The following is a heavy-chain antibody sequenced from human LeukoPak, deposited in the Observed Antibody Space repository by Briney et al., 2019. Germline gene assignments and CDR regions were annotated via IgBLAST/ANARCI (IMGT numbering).Heavy chain of an antibody. Sequence: PGGSLRLSCEASGFTFGNYAMNWVRQAPGKGLEWVSTTSGTGSSTYYADSAKGRFTISRDNSKDTLSLQLNSLTAADTAMYFCAKASVAIPQYCNSWGQGTLVTVSS. J-gene: IGHJ5*02. V-gene: IGHV3-23*01. CDR3: AKASVAIPQYCNS. CDR1: GFTFGNYA. D-gene: IGHD2-2*02. CDR2: TSGTGSST.